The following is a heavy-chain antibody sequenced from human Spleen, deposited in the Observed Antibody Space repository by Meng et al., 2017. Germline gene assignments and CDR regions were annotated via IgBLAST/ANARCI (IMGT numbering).Heavy chain of an antibody. CDR2: IYYSGST. Sequence: SEPLSPTCTVSGGSISSSSYYWGWILQPPGKGLEWIGSIYYSGSTYYNPYLKSRLTLSVDTSKNKFSLKLSSVTAADTAVYYCARKQLWFDYWGQGTLVTVSS. V-gene: IGHV4-39*07. D-gene: IGHD5-18*01. J-gene: IGHJ4*02. CDR1: GGSISSSSYY. CDR3: ARKQLWFDY.